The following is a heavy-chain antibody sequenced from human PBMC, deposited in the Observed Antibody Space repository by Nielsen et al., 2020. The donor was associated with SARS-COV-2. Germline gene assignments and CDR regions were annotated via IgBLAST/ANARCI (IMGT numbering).Heavy chain of an antibody. V-gene: IGHV3-74*01. CDR3: ARAGVVVVPAAIRYYYYYMDV. J-gene: IGHJ6*03. CDR2: INSDGSST. D-gene: IGHD2-2*02. Sequence: WIRQPPGKGLVRVSRINSDGSSTSYADSVKGRFTISRDNAKNTLYLQMNSLRAEDTAVYYCARAGVVVVPAAIRYYYYYMDVWGKGTTVTVSS.